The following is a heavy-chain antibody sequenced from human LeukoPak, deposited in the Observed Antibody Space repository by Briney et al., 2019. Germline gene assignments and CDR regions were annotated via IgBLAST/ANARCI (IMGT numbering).Heavy chain of an antibody. CDR2: ISSSSSTI. Sequence: PGGSLRLSCAASGFTFSSYSMNWVRQAPGKGLEWVSYISSSSSTIYYADSVKGRFTISRGNAKNSLYLQMNSLRAEDTAVYYCARGYTSGWSTLGYWGQGTLVTVSS. D-gene: IGHD6-19*01. CDR1: GFTFSSYS. J-gene: IGHJ4*02. V-gene: IGHV3-48*04. CDR3: ARGYTSGWSTLGY.